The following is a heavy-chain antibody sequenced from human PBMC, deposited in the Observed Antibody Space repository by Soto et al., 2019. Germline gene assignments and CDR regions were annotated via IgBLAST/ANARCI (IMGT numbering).Heavy chain of an antibody. J-gene: IGHJ4*02. CDR1: GFSFSNYG. CDR3: AKDLGYDGSGIEI. V-gene: IGHV3-23*01. CDR2: TSGSGETT. D-gene: IGHD3-10*01. Sequence: EVQLLGSGGGSVQPGGSLRLSCVASGFSFSNYGMSWARQAPGKGLEWVSATSGSGETTYYADSVKGRFTISRDNSKNTLYLQMNSLRAEDSAVYYCAKDLGYDGSGIEIWGQETLVTVSS.